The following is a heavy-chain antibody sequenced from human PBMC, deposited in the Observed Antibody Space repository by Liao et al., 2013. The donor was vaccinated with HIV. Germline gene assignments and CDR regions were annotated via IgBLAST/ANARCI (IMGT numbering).Heavy chain of an antibody. V-gene: IGHV4-59*01. J-gene: IGHJ6*03. D-gene: IGHD5-24*01. CDR2: IYYSGST. Sequence: QLQLKGSGPGLVKPSETLSLTCTVSGGSISSYYWSWIRQPPGKGLEWIGYIYYSGSTNYNPSLKSRVTISVDTSKNQFSLKLSSVTAADTAVYYCARVRDGYSNYYYYYYMDVWGKGTTVTVSS. CDR3: ARVRDGYSNYYYYYYMDV. CDR1: GGSISSYY.